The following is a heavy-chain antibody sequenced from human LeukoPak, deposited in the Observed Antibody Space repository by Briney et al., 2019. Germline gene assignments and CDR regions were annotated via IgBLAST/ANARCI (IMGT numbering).Heavy chain of an antibody. CDR1: GFTFNSYS. CDR3: VRDSGSSYGYYFLH. Sequence: GGSLRLSCAASGFTFNSYSMYWVRQAPGKGLEWVSSISSSSSHMFYADSVKGRFSISRDNANNALYLQMNSLRAEVTAVYYCVRDSGSSYGYYFLHWGQGTLVTVSS. V-gene: IGHV3-21*01. D-gene: IGHD1-26*01. CDR2: ISSSSSHM. J-gene: IGHJ1*01.